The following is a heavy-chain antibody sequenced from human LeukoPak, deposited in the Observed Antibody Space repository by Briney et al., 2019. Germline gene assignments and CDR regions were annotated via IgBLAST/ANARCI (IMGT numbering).Heavy chain of an antibody. Sequence: ASVKVSCKASGYTFTSYDINWVRQATGQGLEWMGWMNPNSGNTGYEQKFQGRVTMTRNTSISTAYMELSSLRSEDTAVYYCASAPYSSSPGDYWGQGTLVTVSS. CDR3: ASAPYSSSPGDY. CDR1: GYTFTSYD. V-gene: IGHV1-8*01. D-gene: IGHD6-13*01. CDR2: MNPNSGNT. J-gene: IGHJ4*02.